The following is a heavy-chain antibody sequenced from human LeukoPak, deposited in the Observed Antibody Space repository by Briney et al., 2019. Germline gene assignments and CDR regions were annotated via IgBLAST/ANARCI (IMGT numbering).Heavy chain of an antibody. V-gene: IGHV4-4*07. J-gene: IGHJ4*02. CDR2: IYTSGST. D-gene: IGHD2-15*01. CDR1: GGSISSYY. Sequence: SETLSLTCTVSGGSISSYYWSWIRQPAGKGLEWIGRIYTSGSTNYNPSLKSRVTMSVDTSRNQFSLKLSSVTAADAAVYYCARDGVAAAYDYWGQGTLVTVSS. CDR3: ARDGVAAAYDY.